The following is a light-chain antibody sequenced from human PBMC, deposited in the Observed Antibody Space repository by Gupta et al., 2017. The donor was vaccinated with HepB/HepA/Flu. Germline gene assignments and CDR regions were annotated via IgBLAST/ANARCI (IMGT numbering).Light chain of an antibody. Sequence: QITHSPATLSASVGDRVTITCRARQSISSYLNWYQQKPGKVPKLLIYAASSMQSGVPSRFSGSGSGTDFTLTISSLQPEDFAAYYCQQSYSTPMYTFGQGTKLEIK. CDR2: AAS. V-gene: IGKV1-39*01. CDR1: QSISSY. J-gene: IGKJ2*01. CDR3: QQSYSTPMYT.